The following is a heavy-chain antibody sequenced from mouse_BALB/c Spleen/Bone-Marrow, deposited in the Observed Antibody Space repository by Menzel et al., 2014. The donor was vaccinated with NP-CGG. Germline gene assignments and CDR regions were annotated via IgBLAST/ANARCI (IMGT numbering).Heavy chain of an antibody. D-gene: IGHD3-2*01. V-gene: IGHV1-15*01. CDR3: TRLDSSGYGAY. CDR1: GYTFTDYE. CDR2: IDPETGGT. Sequence: VQLQQSGAELVRPGASVMLSCKASGYTFTDYEMHWLKQTPVHGLKWIGAIDPETGGTAYNQKFKGRATLTTDKSSSTAYMELRSLTSEDSAVYYCTRLDSSGYGAYWGQGTLSLSLQ. J-gene: IGHJ3*01.